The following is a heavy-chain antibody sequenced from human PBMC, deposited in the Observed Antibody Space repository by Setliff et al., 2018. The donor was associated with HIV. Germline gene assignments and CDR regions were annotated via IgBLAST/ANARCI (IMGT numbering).Heavy chain of an antibody. CDR3: ARRRPPPTGSYSKYYMDV. D-gene: IGHD1-26*01. Sequence: SSETLSLTCTVSGGSISSYHWSWIRQPAGKVLEWIGHIYTSGRTNYNPSLKSRVTISADTSKNQFSLKLNSVTAADAAVYYCARRRPPPTGSYSKYYMDVWGTGTTVTVSS. J-gene: IGHJ6*03. CDR2: IYTSGRT. V-gene: IGHV4-4*07. CDR1: GGSISSYH.